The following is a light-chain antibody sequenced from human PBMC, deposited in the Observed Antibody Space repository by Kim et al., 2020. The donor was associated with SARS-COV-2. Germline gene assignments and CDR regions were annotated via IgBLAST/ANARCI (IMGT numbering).Light chain of an antibody. Sequence: SYELTQPPSVSVAPGKTARITCGGNNIGSKSVHWYQQKPGQAPVLVIYYDSDRPSGIPERFSGSNSGNTATLTISRVEAGDEADSYCQVWDSSSDLQVFG. CDR2: YDS. CDR1: NIGSKS. J-gene: IGLJ3*02. CDR3: QVWDSSSDLQV. V-gene: IGLV3-21*04.